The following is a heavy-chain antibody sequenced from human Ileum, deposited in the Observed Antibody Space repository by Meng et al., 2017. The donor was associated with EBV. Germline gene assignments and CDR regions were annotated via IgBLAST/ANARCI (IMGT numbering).Heavy chain of an antibody. CDR2: ICYTDYT. D-gene: IGHD4-17*01. V-gene: IGHV4-39*01. CDR3: AMGPDYAKTGY. CDR1: GGSISSSNYC. Sequence: LRLQESGPGLGKPSGTLSLTCSVSGGSISSSNYCWGWIRQPPGKGLEWIQSICYTDYTYYNPSLKSRVTISADKSKNQFSLRLNSLTAADTAVYYCAMGPDYAKTGYWGQGTLVTVSS. J-gene: IGHJ4*02.